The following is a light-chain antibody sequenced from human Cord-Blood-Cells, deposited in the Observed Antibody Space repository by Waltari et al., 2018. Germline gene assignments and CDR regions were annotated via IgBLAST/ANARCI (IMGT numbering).Light chain of an antibody. Sequence: QSALTQPRSVSGSPAQSVTISCTGTRSDVGGYNYLSWYQQHPGKAPKLMIYDVSKRPSGVPDRFSGSKSGNTASLTISGLQAEDEADYYCCSYAGSYTFVFGTGTKVTVL. V-gene: IGLV2-11*01. J-gene: IGLJ1*01. CDR3: CSYAGSYTFV. CDR1: RSDVGGYNY. CDR2: DVS.